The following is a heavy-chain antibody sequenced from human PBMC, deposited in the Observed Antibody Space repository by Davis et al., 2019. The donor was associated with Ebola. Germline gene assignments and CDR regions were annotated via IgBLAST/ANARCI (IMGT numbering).Heavy chain of an antibody. CDR1: GFTFSSYG. D-gene: IGHD2-2*01. CDR3: AKDLDIVVVSWFDP. Sequence: PGGSLRLSCAASGFTFSSYGMHWVRQAPGKGLEWVAVISYDGSNKYYADSVKGRFTISRDNSKNTLYLQMNSLRAEDTAVYYCAKDLDIVVVSWFDPWGQGTLVTVSS. CDR2: ISYDGSNK. V-gene: IGHV3-30*18. J-gene: IGHJ5*02.